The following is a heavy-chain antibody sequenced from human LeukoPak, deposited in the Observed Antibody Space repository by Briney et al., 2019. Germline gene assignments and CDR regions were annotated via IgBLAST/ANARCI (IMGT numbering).Heavy chain of an antibody. D-gene: IGHD6-13*01. CDR3: ARSPAAGTFIFDY. CDR1: GVSMSSNY. CDR2: IYYSGST. J-gene: IGHJ4*02. Sequence: SETQSLTCSVSGVSMSSNYWTWIRQPPGKGLEWIGYIYYSGSTNYNPSLKSRVTISVDTSKNQFSLKLSSVTAADTAVYYCARSPAAGTFIFDYWGQGTLVTVSS. V-gene: IGHV4-59*08.